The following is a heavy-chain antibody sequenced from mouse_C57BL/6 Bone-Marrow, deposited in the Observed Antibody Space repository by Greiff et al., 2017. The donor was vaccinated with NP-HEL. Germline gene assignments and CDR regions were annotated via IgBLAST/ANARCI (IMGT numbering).Heavy chain of an antibody. CDR1: GFTFSSYA. CDR2: FSDGGSYT. J-gene: IGHJ2*01. V-gene: IGHV5-4*03. Sequence: EVKLMESGGGLVKPGGSLKLSCAASGFTFSSYAMSWVRQTPEKRLEWVATFSDGGSYTYYPDNVKGRFTISRDNAKNNLYLQMSHLKSEDTAMYYCALRRWYYFDYWGQGTTLTVSS. CDR3: ALRRWYYFDY.